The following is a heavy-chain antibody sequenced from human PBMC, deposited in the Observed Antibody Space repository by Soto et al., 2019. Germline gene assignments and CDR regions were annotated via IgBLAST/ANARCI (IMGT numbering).Heavy chain of an antibody. CDR3: ARVIWITMIVVAPGAFDI. CDR2: ISAYNGNT. Sequence: ASVKVSCKASGYTFTSYGISWVRQAPGQGLEWMGWISAYNGNTNYAQKLQGGVTMTTDTSTSTAYMELRSLRSDDTAVYYCARVIWITMIVVAPGAFDIWGQGTMVTVS. D-gene: IGHD3-22*01. J-gene: IGHJ3*02. V-gene: IGHV1-18*01. CDR1: GYTFTSYG.